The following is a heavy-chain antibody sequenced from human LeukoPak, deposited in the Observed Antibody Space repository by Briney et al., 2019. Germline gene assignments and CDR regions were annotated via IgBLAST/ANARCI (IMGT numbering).Heavy chain of an antibody. J-gene: IGHJ4*02. CDR2: IYYSGSN. CDR1: GGSISSSSNY. Sequence: SETLSLTCAVSGGSISSSSNYWGWIRQPPGKGLEWIGSIYYSGSNYYNPSLKSRVTISVDTSKNQFSLKLSSVTAADTAVYYCARDRYSSSCADYWGQGTLVTVSS. D-gene: IGHD6-13*01. V-gene: IGHV4-39*07. CDR3: ARDRYSSSCADY.